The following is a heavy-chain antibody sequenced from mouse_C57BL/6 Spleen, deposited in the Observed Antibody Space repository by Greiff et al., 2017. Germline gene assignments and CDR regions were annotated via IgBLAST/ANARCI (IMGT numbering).Heavy chain of an antibody. Sequence: EVQLVESGGGLVKPGGSLKLSCAASGFTFSDYGMHWVRQAPEKGLEWVAYISSGSSTIYYADTVKGRFTISRDNAKNTLFLQMTSLRSEDTAMYYCARREYVYYYAMDYWGQGTSVTVSS. CDR1: GFTFSDYG. D-gene: IGHD5-1*01. CDR3: ARREYVYYYAMDY. J-gene: IGHJ4*01. CDR2: ISSGSSTI. V-gene: IGHV5-17*01.